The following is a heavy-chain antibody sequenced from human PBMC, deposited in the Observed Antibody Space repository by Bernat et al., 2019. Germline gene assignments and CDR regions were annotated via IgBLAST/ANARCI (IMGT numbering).Heavy chain of an antibody. J-gene: IGHJ4*02. Sequence: QVQLVESGGGVVQPGRSLRLSCAASGFTFSSYAMHWVRQAPGKGLEWVVVISYDGSNKYYADSVKGRFTISRDNSKNTLYLQMNSLRAEDTAVYYCARDYCGGDCYPGNSLDYWGQGTLVTVSS. V-gene: IGHV3-30-3*01. D-gene: IGHD2-21*02. CDR1: GFTFSSYA. CDR3: ARDYCGGDCYPGNSLDY. CDR2: ISYDGSNK.